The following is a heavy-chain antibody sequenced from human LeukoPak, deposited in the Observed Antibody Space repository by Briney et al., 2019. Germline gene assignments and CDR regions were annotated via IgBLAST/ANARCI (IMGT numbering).Heavy chain of an antibody. CDR3: ARDGYRYNDYGGIDY. V-gene: IGHV1-18*03. D-gene: IGHD5-12*01. Sequence: ASVKVSCKASGYIFTTYGISWVRQAPGQGLEGMGWISVYNGNTNYAQKFQGRVTMTTDTSTNTAYMELRSLRSEDMAVYYCARDGYRYNDYGGIDYWGQGTLVTVSS. J-gene: IGHJ4*02. CDR2: ISVYNGNT. CDR1: GYIFTTYG.